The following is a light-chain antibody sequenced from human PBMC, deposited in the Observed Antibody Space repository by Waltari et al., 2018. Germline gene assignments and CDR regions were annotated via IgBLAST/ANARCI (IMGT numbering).Light chain of an antibody. CDR3: SSYTSTRTLV. CDR2: DVT. V-gene: IGLV2-14*03. CDR1: SSDVGGYNS. J-gene: IGLJ2*01. Sequence: QSALTQPASVSGTPGQSITISCTGTSSDVGGYNSVSCYQQHPGIAPKLLIYDVTYRPSGVSNRFSGSKSGNTASLTISGLQAEDEADYYCSSYTSTRTLVFGGGTKLTVL.